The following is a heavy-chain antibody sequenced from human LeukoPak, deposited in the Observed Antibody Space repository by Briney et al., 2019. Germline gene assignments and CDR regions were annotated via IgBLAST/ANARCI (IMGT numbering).Heavy chain of an antibody. CDR3: ATDGRRYSYGPADY. D-gene: IGHD5-18*01. CDR2: FDPEDGET. V-gene: IGHV1-24*01. Sequence: ASVKVSCKVSGYTLTELSMHWVRQAPGKGLEWMGGFDPEDGETIYAQKFQGRVTMTEDTSTDTAYMELSSLRSEDTAVYYCATDGRRYSYGPADYWGQGTLVTVSS. CDR1: GYTLTELS. J-gene: IGHJ4*02.